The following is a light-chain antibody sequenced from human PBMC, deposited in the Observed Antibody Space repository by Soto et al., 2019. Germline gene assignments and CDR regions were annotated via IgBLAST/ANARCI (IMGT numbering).Light chain of an antibody. CDR2: GAS. CDR1: QSISSNY. V-gene: IGKV3-20*01. Sequence: DIVMTQSPGTLSLSPGERATLSCRASQSISSNYLAWYQQKPGQSPRLLIYGASSRATGIPDRFSGRGSGTDFTITISRLEPEDFAVYYCQHYGASPYTFGQGTELEIK. CDR3: QHYGASPYT. J-gene: IGKJ2*01.